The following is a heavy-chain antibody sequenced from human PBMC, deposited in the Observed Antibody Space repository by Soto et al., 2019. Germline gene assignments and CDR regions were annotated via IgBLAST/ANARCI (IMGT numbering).Heavy chain of an antibody. CDR1: GFTFSNYG. V-gene: IGHV3-30*18. Sequence: QVQLVESGGGVVQPGRSLRLSCAASGFTFSNYGMHWVRQAPGKGLEWVVVISYDGNVAYYADSVKGRFNISRDNSKNTLYLQMYSLRTDDTAMYYCAKEGPITNWYFDYWGQGTLVTVSS. D-gene: IGHD1-1*01. CDR3: AKEGPITNWYFDY. J-gene: IGHJ4*02. CDR2: ISYDGNVA.